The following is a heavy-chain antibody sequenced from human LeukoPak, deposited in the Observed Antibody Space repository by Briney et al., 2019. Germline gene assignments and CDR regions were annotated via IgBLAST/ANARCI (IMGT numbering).Heavy chain of an antibody. CDR2: IYSGGST. Sequence: GGSLRLSCAASGFTVSSNYMSWVRQAPGKGLEWVSVIYSGGSTYYADSVKGRFTISRDNSKNTLYLQMNSLRAEDTAVYYCARRIAVAGTAFDYWGQGTLVTVSS. CDR1: GFTVSSNY. CDR3: ARRIAVAGTAFDY. J-gene: IGHJ4*02. D-gene: IGHD6-19*01. V-gene: IGHV3-53*05.